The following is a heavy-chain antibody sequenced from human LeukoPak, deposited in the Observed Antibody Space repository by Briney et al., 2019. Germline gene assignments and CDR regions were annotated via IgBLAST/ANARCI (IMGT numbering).Heavy chain of an antibody. CDR3: AKDLSPLRLGELSFAYYYDSSGYP. D-gene: IGHD3-22*01. J-gene: IGHJ1*01. CDR1: GFTFNSYG. V-gene: IGHV3-30*18. Sequence: GGSLRLSCAASGFTFNSYGMHWVRQAPGKGLEWVAVISYDGSNKYYADSVKGRFTISIDNSKNTLYLQMNSLRAEDTAVYYCAKDLSPLRLGELSFAYYYDSSGYPGGQGTLVTVSS. CDR2: ISYDGSNK.